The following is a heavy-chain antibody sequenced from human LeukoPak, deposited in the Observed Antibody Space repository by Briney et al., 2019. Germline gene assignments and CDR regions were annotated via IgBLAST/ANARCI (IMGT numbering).Heavy chain of an antibody. D-gene: IGHD3-10*01. Sequence: ASVKVPCKASGYTFTGYYMHWVRQAPGQGLEWMGRINPNSGGTNYAQKFQGRVTMTRDTSISTAYMELNRLRSDDAAVYYCARDPRGYDYWGQGTLVTVSS. J-gene: IGHJ4*02. CDR3: ARDPRGYDY. CDR1: GYTFTGYY. CDR2: INPNSGGT. V-gene: IGHV1-2*06.